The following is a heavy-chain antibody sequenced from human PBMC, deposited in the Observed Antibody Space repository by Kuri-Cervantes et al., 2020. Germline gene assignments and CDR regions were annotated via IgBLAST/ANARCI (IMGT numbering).Heavy chain of an antibody. CDR2: ISSSSSYI. Sequence: GESLKISCAASGFTFSSYSMNWVRQAPGKGLEWVSSISSSSSYIYYADSVKGRFTISRDNAKNSLYLQMSSLRAEDTAVYYCGSGDLGPYGMDVWGQGTAVTVSS. CDR3: GSGDLGPYGMDV. D-gene: IGHD3-10*01. J-gene: IGHJ6*02. CDR1: GFTFSSYS. V-gene: IGHV3-21*04.